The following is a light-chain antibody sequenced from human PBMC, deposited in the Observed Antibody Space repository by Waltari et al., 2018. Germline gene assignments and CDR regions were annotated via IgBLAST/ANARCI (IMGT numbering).Light chain of an antibody. J-gene: IGLJ3*02. Sequence: QSVLTQPPSVSGAPGQRVTISCTGSSSNIGAGYDVHWYQQLPGTAPNLLLYGISNRPAWGPDRYSGSKAGTAATLAITGLQAEDEADYYCQSYDNSLSGWVFGGGTKLTVL. V-gene: IGLV1-40*01. CDR2: GIS. CDR1: SSNIGAGYD. CDR3: QSYDNSLSGWV.